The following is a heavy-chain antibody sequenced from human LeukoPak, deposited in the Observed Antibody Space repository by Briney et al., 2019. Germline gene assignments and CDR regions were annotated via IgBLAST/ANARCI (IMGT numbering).Heavy chain of an antibody. CDR1: GGTFSSYA. CDR2: IIPILGIA. CDR3: AREARDGYNPHYFDY. Sequence: SVKVSCKASGGTFSSYAISWVRQAPGQGLEWMGRIIPILGIANYAQKFQGRVTITADKSTSTAYMELSSLRSEDTAVYYCAREARDGYNPHYFDYWGQGTLVTVSS. D-gene: IGHD5-24*01. J-gene: IGHJ4*02. V-gene: IGHV1-69*04.